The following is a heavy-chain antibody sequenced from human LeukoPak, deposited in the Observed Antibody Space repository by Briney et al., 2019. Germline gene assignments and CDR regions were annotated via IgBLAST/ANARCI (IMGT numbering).Heavy chain of an antibody. CDR1: GFTFDDYA. Sequence: GRSLRLSCAASGFTFDDYAMHWVRQALGKGLEWVSLISWDGGSTYYADSVKGRFTISRDNSKNSLHLQMNSLRAEDTALYHCAKGLAGNYYYYYMDVWGKGTMVTVSS. CDR3: AKGLAGNYYYYYMDV. D-gene: IGHD2-15*01. CDR2: ISWDGGST. J-gene: IGHJ6*03. V-gene: IGHV3-43D*03.